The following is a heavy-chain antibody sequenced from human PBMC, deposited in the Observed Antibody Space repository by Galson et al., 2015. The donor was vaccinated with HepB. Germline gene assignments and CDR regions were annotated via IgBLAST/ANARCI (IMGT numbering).Heavy chain of an antibody. J-gene: IGHJ3*01. CDR2: IGGLGRTI. CDR3: ARDHEEQRQPDNDAFDV. D-gene: IGHD1/OR15-1a*01. V-gene: IGHV3-48*02. Sequence: SLRLSCAASGFTFSSYIMNWVRQTPEKGLEWIAYIGGLGRTIYYADSVKGRFTISRDNAKNSLYLEMNSLTDEDTAVYYCARDHEEQRQPDNDAFDVWGQGTTVIVSS. CDR1: GFTFSSYI.